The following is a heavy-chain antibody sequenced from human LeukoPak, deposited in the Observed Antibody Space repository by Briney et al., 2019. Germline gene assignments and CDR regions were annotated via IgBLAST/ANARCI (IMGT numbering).Heavy chain of an antibody. J-gene: IGHJ4*02. CDR2: IRYDGSNK. V-gene: IGHV3-30*02. D-gene: IGHD3-22*01. Sequence: GGSLRLSCAASAFTFSSYGMHWVRQAPGKGLEWVAFIRYDGSNKYYADSVKGRFTISRDNSKNTLYLQMNSLRAEDTAVYYCASNYYDSSGYPRDFDYWGQGTLVTVSS. CDR3: ASNYYDSSGYPRDFDY. CDR1: AFTFSSYG.